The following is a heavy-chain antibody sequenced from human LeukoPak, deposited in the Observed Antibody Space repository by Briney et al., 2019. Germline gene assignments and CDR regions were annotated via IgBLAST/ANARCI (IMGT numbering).Heavy chain of an antibody. Sequence: SGPALGKPTQTLTLTCTFSGFSLSTSGMRVSWIRQPPGKALEWLARIDWDDDKFYSTSLKTRLTISKDNSKNQVALTMTNMDPVDTATYYCARCARGYSYGYFDYWGQGTLVTVSS. CDR1: GFSLSTSGMR. J-gene: IGHJ4*02. D-gene: IGHD5-18*01. CDR2: IDWDDDK. V-gene: IGHV2-70*04. CDR3: ARCARGYSYGYFDY.